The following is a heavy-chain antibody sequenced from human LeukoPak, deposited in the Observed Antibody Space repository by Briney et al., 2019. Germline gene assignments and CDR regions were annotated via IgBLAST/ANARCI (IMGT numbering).Heavy chain of an antibody. V-gene: IGHV4-39*01. CDR2: IYYSGST. D-gene: IGHD3-22*01. Sequence: SETLSLTCTVSGGSISSSSYYWGWIRQPPGKGLEWIGSIYYSGSTYYNPSLKSRVTISVDTSKNQFSLKLSSVTAAYTAVYYCAXRERYYYDSSGNHWGQGTLVTVSS. CDR3: AXRERYYYDSSGNH. J-gene: IGHJ4*02. CDR1: GGSISSSSYY.